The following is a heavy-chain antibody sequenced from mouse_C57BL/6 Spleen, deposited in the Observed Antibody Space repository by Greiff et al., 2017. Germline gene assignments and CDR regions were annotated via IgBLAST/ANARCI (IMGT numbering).Heavy chain of an antibody. Sequence: VQLKESVAELVRPGASVKLSCTASGFNIKNTYMHWVKQRPEQGLEWIGRIDPANGNTKYAPKFQGKATITADTSSNTAYLQLSSLTSEDTAIYYCARSYYGSSYLYDMDYWGQGTSVTVSS. CDR3: ARSYYGSSYLYDMDY. CDR1: GFNIKNTY. J-gene: IGHJ4*01. D-gene: IGHD1-1*01. CDR2: IDPANGNT. V-gene: IGHV14-3*01.